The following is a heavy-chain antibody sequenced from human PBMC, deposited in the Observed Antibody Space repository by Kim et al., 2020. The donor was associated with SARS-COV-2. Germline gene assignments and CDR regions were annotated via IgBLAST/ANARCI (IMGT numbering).Heavy chain of an antibody. J-gene: IGHJ6*02. CDR1: GYTFTSYG. V-gene: IGHV1-18*01. Sequence: ASVKVSCKASGYTFTSYGISWVRQAPGQGLEWMGWISAYNGNTNYAQKLQGRVTMTTDTSTSTAYMELRSLRSDDTAVYYCASGRPRAMVRGNYGMDVWGQGTTVTVSS. CDR3: ASGRPRAMVRGNYGMDV. CDR2: ISAYNGNT. D-gene: IGHD3-10*01.